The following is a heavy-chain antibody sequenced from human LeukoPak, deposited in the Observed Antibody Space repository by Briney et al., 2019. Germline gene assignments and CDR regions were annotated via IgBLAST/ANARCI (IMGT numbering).Heavy chain of an antibody. D-gene: IGHD4-17*01. Sequence: WIGEINHSGSTNYNPSLKSRVTILVDTSKNQFSLKLSSVTAADTAVYYCARSDYGDYEGQYYFDYWGQGTLVTVSS. CDR3: ARSDYGDYEGQYYFDY. CDR2: INHSGST. V-gene: IGHV4-34*01. J-gene: IGHJ4*02.